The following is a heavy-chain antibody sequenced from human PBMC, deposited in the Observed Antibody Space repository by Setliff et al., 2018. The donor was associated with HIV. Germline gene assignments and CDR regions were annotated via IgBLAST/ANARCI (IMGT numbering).Heavy chain of an antibody. CDR2: IVPIFGTT. J-gene: IGHJ4*02. CDR3: ARLGVGYSTSWEHHFDF. V-gene: IGHV1-69*06. D-gene: IGHD6-6*01. Sequence: SVKVSCKVSGGTFRKYSMNWIRQAPGQGLEWMGGIVPIFGTTKYAQKFQGRLTITADKSTTTAYMELSSLTSEDTAIYYCARLGVGYSTSWEHHFDFWGQGTLVTVSS. CDR1: GGTFRKYS.